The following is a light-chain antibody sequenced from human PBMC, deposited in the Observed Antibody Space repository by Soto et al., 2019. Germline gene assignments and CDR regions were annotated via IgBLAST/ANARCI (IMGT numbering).Light chain of an antibody. CDR3: SSYTGSSTRV. Sequence: QSVLTQPASVSGSPGQSITISCTGTSSDVGGYNYVSWYQQHPGKAPKLMIYEVSNRPSGVSNRFSGSKSGNTASLTTSGLQAEDEADYNGSSYTGSSTRVFGGGTKLTVL. V-gene: IGLV2-14*01. CDR2: EVS. CDR1: SSDVGGYNY. J-gene: IGLJ2*01.